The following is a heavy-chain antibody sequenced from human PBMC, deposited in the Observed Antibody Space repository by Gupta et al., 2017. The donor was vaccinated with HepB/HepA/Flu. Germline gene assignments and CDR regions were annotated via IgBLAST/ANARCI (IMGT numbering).Heavy chain of an antibody. CDR1: GFTFIESY. CDR2: ITRSGTTI. CDR3: ARATYCGGDCYYYGVDV. D-gene: IGHD2-21*01. Sequence: QVQLVESGGGLVKPGGSLRLSCAASGFTFIESYMSWIRQAPGRGLEWFSAITRSGTTIYYADSVKGRFTISRDNARDSLSLHMNSLRAEDTAVYYCARATYCGGDCYYYGVDVWGQGTTVTVSS. V-gene: IGHV3-11*01. J-gene: IGHJ6*02.